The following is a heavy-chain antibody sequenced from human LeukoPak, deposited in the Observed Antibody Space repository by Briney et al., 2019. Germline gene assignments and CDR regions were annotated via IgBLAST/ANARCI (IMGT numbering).Heavy chain of an antibody. CDR3: TTDYDILTGPAPYYYCGMDV. J-gene: IGHJ6*02. CDR2: IKSKTDGGTT. D-gene: IGHD3-9*01. Sequence: GGSLRLSCAASGFTFSNAWMSWVRQAPGKGLEWVGRIKSKTDGGTTDYAAPVKGRFTISRDDSKNTLYLQMNSLKTENTAVYYCTTDYDILTGPAPYYYCGMDVWGQGTTVTVSS. V-gene: IGHV3-15*01. CDR1: GFTFSNAW.